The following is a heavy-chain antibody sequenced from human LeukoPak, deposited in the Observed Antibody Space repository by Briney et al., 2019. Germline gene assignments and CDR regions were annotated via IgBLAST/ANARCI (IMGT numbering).Heavy chain of an antibody. V-gene: IGHV3-21*01. CDR1: GFTFSSYS. CDR3: AIGIAAAGVDY. CDR2: ISSSSSYI. Sequence: GGSLRLSCAASGFTFSSYSMNWVRQAPGKGLEWVSSISSSSSYIYYASSVKGRFTISRDNDKNSLYLQTNSLRAEDTAVYYCAIGIAAAGVDYWGQGTLVTVSS. D-gene: IGHD6-13*01. J-gene: IGHJ4*02.